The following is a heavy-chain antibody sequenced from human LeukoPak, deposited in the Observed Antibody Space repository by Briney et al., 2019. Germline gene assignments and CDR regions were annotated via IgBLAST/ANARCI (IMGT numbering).Heavy chain of an antibody. Sequence: GASVKGSCKASGGTFSSYAISWVRQAPGQGLEWVGGIIPIFGTANYAQKFQGRVTITADESTSTAYMELSSLRSEDTAVYYCARAVAAAETDYFDYWGQGTLVTVSS. J-gene: IGHJ4*02. CDR3: ARAVAAAETDYFDY. CDR1: GGTFSSYA. D-gene: IGHD6-13*01. CDR2: IIPIFGTA. V-gene: IGHV1-69*13.